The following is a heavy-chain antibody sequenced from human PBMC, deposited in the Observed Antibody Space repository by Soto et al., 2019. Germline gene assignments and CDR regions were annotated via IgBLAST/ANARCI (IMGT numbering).Heavy chain of an antibody. CDR1: GYAFTSYG. D-gene: IGHD6-19*01. CDR3: ARDAVAGSFDY. V-gene: IGHV1-18*04. Sequence: ASVKVSCKASGYAFTSYGISWVRQAPGQGLEWTGWISAYNGNTNYAQKLQGRVTMTTDTSTSTAYMELRSLRSDDTAVYYCARDAVAGSFDYWGQGTLVTVSS. CDR2: ISAYNGNT. J-gene: IGHJ4*02.